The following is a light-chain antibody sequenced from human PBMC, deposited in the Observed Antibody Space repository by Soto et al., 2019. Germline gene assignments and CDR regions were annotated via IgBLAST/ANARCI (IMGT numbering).Light chain of an antibody. V-gene: IGLV2-23*01. J-gene: IGLJ3*02. Sequence: QSALTQPASVSGSPGQSISISCTGTSSDVGSSSFLSWYQQHPGKAPKLMIYDGNQRPSGVSNRFSGSKSGNTASLTISGLQADDEADYYCCAYASTHLVFGGGTTLTVL. CDR1: SSDVGSSSF. CDR2: DGN. CDR3: CAYASTHLV.